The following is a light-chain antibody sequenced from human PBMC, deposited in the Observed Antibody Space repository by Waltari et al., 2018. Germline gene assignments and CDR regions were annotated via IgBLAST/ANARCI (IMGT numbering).Light chain of an antibody. J-gene: IGKJ1*01. CDR1: QSVSRTV. Sequence: ATRSCRARQSVSRTVAGYQQKPGQAPRLLIYDASSRATGIPDRFSGSGSGTDFSLTISRLEPEDFAVYYCQKYGTLPATFGQGTQVEIK. CDR3: QKYGTLPAT. CDR2: DAS. V-gene: IGKV3-20*01.